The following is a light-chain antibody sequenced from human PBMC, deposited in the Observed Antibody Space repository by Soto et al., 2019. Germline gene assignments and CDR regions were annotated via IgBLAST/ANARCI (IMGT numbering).Light chain of an antibody. CDR2: GAS. CDR3: QQYHTSPIT. J-gene: IGKJ5*01. CDR1: QSFSSSY. V-gene: IGKV3-20*01. Sequence: ENVLTQSPGTLSLSPWDRATLSCRASQSFSSSYLAWYQQQPGQAPRLLIYGASIRATGIPDRFSGSGSGPDFTLTISRLEPEDFAVYYCQQYHTSPITFGQGTRLESK.